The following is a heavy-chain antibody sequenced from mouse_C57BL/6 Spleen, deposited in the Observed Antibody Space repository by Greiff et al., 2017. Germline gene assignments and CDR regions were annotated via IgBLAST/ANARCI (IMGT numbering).Heavy chain of an antibody. D-gene: IGHD1-1*01. CDR3: ARDDYGSSPY. Sequence: QVQLQQSGPELVKPGASVKISCKASGYAFSSSWMNWVKQRPGKGLEWIGRIYPGDGDTNYNGKFKGKATLTADKSSSTAYMQLSSLTSEDSAVYFCARDDYGSSPYWGQGTTLTVSS. CDR2: IYPGDGDT. J-gene: IGHJ2*01. V-gene: IGHV1-82*01. CDR1: GYAFSSSW.